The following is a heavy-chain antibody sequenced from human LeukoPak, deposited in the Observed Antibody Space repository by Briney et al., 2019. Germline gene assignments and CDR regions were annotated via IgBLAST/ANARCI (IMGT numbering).Heavy chain of an antibody. J-gene: IGHJ4*02. Sequence: GEALEISLQGSGYNFNSYWIGWGRPRPGKGVEWRGIIYPGDSDTRYSASFEGQVNISDNKCNSTAYLQWSSLKASDTAMYYCARRKYSSGCYGSFDYWGQGTLVTVSS. CDR2: IYPGDSDT. D-gene: IGHD6-19*01. V-gene: IGHV5-51*01. CDR1: GYNFNSYW. CDR3: ARRKYSSGCYGSFDY.